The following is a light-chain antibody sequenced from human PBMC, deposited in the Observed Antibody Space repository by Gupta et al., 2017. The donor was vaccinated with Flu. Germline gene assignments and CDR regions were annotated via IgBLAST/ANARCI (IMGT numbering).Light chain of an antibody. CDR2: DDS. CDR3: QVWDTSSDHVV. CDR1: DIESKS. Sequence: SYVLTHPPSVSVAPGKTARITCGGDDIESKSVHWCQQKPGQAPVLVVYDDSDRPSGIPERFSGSNSGNTATLTISRVEAGDEADYYCQVWDTSSDHVVFGGGTKLTVL. J-gene: IGLJ2*01. V-gene: IGLV3-21*03.